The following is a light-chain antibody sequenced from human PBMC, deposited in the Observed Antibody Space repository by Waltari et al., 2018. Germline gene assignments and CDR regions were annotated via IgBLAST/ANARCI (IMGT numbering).Light chain of an antibody. J-gene: IGLJ2*01. Sequence: SALNPPASVAGPPGHSTTIPCTGPRSAHGSSTLFPWYQQHPGQAPKLIIYDVNSRPSGVSNRFSGSKSGNTASLTISGLQAEDEADYYCSSYTSSITSIFGGGTKLTVL. CDR1: RSAHGSSTL. CDR2: DVN. V-gene: IGLV2-14*03. CDR3: SSYTSSITSI.